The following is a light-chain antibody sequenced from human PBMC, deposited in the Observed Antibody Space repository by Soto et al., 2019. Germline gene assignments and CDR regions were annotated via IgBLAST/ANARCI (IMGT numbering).Light chain of an antibody. V-gene: IGLV2-14*01. CDR3: NSYTTLSNRV. Sequence: QSALTQPASVSGSPGQSITISCTGTSSDIGAYNYVSWYQQHPGEAPKLLIYEVTNRPSGVSDRFSGSKSGNTASLTISGLQAEDEANYYCNSYTTLSNRVFGTGTKV. CDR1: SSDIGAYNY. J-gene: IGLJ1*01. CDR2: EVT.